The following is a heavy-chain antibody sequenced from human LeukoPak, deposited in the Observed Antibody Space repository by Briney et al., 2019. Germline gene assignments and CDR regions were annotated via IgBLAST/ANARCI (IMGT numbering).Heavy chain of an antibody. V-gene: IGHV3-23*01. CDR1: GFTFSSYA. CDR2: ISGSGGST. D-gene: IGHD3-10*01. Sequence: PGGSLRLSCAASGFTFSSYAMSWVRQAPGKGLEWVSAISGSGGSTYYADSVKGRFTISRDNSKNTLYLQMNSLRAEDTAVYFCTGGGEVWFGESNLFDYWGQGTLVTVSS. J-gene: IGHJ4*02. CDR3: TGGGEVWFGESNLFDY.